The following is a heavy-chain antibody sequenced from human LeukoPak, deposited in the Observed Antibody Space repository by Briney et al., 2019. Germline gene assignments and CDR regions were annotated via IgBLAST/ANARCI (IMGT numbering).Heavy chain of an antibody. CDR1: GFTFSSYD. Sequence: GGSLRLSCAASGFTFSSYDMHWVRQATGKGLEWVSAIGTAGDTYYPGSVKGRFTISRENAKNSLYLQMNSLRAGDTAVYYCARGEGLDYYDSSGYRYWGQGTLVTVSS. CDR3: ARGEGLDYYDSSGYRY. V-gene: IGHV3-13*01. CDR2: IGTAGDT. J-gene: IGHJ4*02. D-gene: IGHD3-22*01.